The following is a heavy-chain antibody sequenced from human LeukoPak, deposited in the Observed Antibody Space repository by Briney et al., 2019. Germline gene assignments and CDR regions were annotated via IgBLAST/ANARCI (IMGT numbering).Heavy chain of an antibody. D-gene: IGHD1-1*01. J-gene: IGHJ4*02. Sequence: PGGSLRLSCAASDFTLTNAWVNWIRQAPGEGLEWVGRIKSKTDGGTTDFAAPVNGRFTISRDDSTNTVYLQMNSLKTEDTAVYHCTRDRGAYNLYDYWGQGTLVTVSS. CDR1: DFTLTNAW. V-gene: IGHV3-15*07. CDR2: IKSKTDGGTT. CDR3: TRDRGAYNLYDY.